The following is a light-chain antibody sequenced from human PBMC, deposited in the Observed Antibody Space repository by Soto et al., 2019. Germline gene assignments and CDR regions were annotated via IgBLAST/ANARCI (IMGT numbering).Light chain of an antibody. V-gene: IGKV1-9*01. J-gene: IGKJ4*01. CDR1: QDVSRS. Sequence: DTQFTHSPSFLSASVGDRDTIACRGSQDVSRSVGWYQQKPGTAPKLLISAASSVQSGVPSRFSGSGCGTDFTLNSSSLQSDDFAFYFYQQCNKRGTFGGGTKVDIK. CDR3: QQCNKRGT. CDR2: AAS.